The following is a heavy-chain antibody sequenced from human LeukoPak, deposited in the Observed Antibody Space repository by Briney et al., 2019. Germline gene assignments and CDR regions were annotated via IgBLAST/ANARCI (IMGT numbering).Heavy chain of an antibody. CDR2: IYYSGST. V-gene: IGHV4-30-4*01. CDR1: GGSISSGDYY. J-gene: IGHJ4*02. CDR3: ARESYYDFWSGYREYFDY. D-gene: IGHD3-3*01. Sequence: PSETLSLTCTVSGGSISSGDYYWSWIRQPPGKGLEWIGYIYYSGSTYYNPSLKSRVTISVDTSKNQFSLKLSSVTAADTAVYYCARESYYDFWSGYREYFDYWGQGTLVPVSS.